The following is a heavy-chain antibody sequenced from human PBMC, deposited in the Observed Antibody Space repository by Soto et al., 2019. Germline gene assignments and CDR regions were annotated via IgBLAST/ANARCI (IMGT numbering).Heavy chain of an antibody. CDR2: TIPIFSTT. J-gene: IGHJ6*02. Sequence: SVKVSCKAFGGTFISYAFSWVRQAPGQGLEWMGGTIPIFSTTHYAQNFQGRVTITADGSTSTAYMELSSLRSGDTAVYYCAAAVWRGYSEYYYGMDVWGLGTTVTVSS. CDR3: AAAVWRGYSEYYYGMDV. D-gene: IGHD3-3*01. CDR1: GGTFISYA. V-gene: IGHV1-69*13.